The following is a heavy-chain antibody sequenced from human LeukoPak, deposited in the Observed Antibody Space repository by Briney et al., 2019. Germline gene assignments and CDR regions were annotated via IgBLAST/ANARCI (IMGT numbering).Heavy chain of an antibody. J-gene: IGHJ4*02. CDR3: ARVAGSWVAAMNYFDY. V-gene: IGHV1-2*02. D-gene: IGHD2-15*01. Sequence: ASVKVSCEASGYTFTGYYMHWVRQAPGQGLEWMGWINPNSGGTNYAQKFQGRVTMTRDTSISTAYMELSRLRSDDTAVYYCARVAGSWVAAMNYFDYWGQGTLVTVSS. CDR2: INPNSGGT. CDR1: GYTFTGYY.